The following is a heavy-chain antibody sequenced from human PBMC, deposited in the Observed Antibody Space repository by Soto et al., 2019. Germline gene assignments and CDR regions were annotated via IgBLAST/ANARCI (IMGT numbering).Heavy chain of an antibody. CDR2: MNPNSGNT. CDR3: ARAYYYDSSGGMDV. V-gene: IGHV1-8*01. CDR1: GYTFTSYD. J-gene: IGHJ6*02. D-gene: IGHD3-22*01. Sequence: SVKVSCKASGYTFTSYDISWVRQATVQGLEWMGWMNPNSGNTGYSQKFQGRVTMTRNTSISTAYMELSSLRSEDTAVYYCARAYYYDSSGGMDVWGQGTTVTVSS.